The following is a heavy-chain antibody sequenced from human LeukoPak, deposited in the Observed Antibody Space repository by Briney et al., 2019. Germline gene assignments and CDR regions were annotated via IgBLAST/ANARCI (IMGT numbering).Heavy chain of an antibody. CDR2: INPNSGGT. Sequence: ASVKVSCKASGYTFSGYYMHWVRQPPGQGLEWMGWINPNSGGTNYAQKFQGRVTMTRDTSISTAYMELRSLRSDDTAVYFCARDGHRMYYYESSDYRFDSWGQGTLVTVSS. D-gene: IGHD3-22*01. CDR1: GYTFSGYY. CDR3: ARDGHRMYYYESSDYRFDS. J-gene: IGHJ4*02. V-gene: IGHV1-2*02.